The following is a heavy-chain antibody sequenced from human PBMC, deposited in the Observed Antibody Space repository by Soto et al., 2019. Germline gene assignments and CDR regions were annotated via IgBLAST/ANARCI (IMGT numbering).Heavy chain of an antibody. J-gene: IGHJ5*02. CDR3: ARTNLAEAGTRWFDP. CDR1: GGSISSSSYY. V-gene: IGHV4-39*01. CDR2: IYYSGST. Sequence: SETLSLTCTVSGGSISSSSYYWGWIRQPPGKGLEWIGSIYYSGSTYYNPSLKSRVTISVDTSKNQFSLKLSSVTAADTAVYYCARTNLAEAGTRWFDPWGQGTLVTVSS. D-gene: IGHD6-13*01.